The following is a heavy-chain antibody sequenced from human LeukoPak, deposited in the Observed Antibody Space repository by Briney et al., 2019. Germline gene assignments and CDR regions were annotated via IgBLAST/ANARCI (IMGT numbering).Heavy chain of an antibody. Sequence: SETLSLTCAVYGGSFSGFYWSWIRQPPGKGLEWIGEINPSGKTNYSPSLKSRVTISVDTSKNQFSLKLTSVTAADTAVYYCARGGQWLVRYWGQGTLVTVSS. CDR2: INPSGKT. J-gene: IGHJ4*02. D-gene: IGHD6-19*01. V-gene: IGHV4-34*01. CDR3: ARGGQWLVRY. CDR1: GGSFSGFY.